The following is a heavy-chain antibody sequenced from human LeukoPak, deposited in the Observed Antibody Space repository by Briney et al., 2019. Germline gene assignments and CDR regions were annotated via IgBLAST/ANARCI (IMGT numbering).Heavy chain of an antibody. V-gene: IGHV4-61*02. CDR2: IYTSGST. D-gene: IGHD3-3*01. CDR1: GGSISSGSYY. J-gene: IGHJ5*02. Sequence: SQTLSLTCTVSGGSISSGSYYWSWIRQPAGKGLEWIGRIYTSGSTNYNPSLKSRVTISVDTSKNQSSLKLSSVTAADTAVYYCAREVDFGVVPNWFDPWGQGTLVTVSS. CDR3: AREVDFGVVPNWFDP.